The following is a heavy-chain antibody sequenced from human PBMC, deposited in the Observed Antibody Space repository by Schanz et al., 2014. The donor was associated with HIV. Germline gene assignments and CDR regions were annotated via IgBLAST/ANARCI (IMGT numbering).Heavy chain of an antibody. Sequence: VQLVESGGGLVKPGGSLRLSCAASGFTFSSYGMHWVRQAPGKGLEWVAVISYDGSNKYYADSVKGRFTISRDNSKNTLYLQMNSLRAEDTAVYYCARGGLQWHPEWFDLWGQGTLVSVSS. CDR1: GFTFSSYG. CDR3: ARGGLQWHPEWFDL. D-gene: IGHD4-4*01. V-gene: IGHV3-30*03. CDR2: ISYDGSNK. J-gene: IGHJ5*02.